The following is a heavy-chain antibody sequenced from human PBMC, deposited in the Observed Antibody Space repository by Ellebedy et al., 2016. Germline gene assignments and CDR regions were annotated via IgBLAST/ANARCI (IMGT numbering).Heavy chain of an antibody. Sequence: ASVKVSXKASGYTFTSYDINWVRQATGQGLEWMGWMNPNSGNTGYAQKFQGRVTMTRNTSISTAYMELSSLRSEDTAVYYCARVQGFLEWLKAFDIWGQGTMVTVSS. CDR3: ARVQGFLEWLKAFDI. CDR1: GYTFTSYD. D-gene: IGHD3-3*01. J-gene: IGHJ3*02. V-gene: IGHV1-8*01. CDR2: MNPNSGNT.